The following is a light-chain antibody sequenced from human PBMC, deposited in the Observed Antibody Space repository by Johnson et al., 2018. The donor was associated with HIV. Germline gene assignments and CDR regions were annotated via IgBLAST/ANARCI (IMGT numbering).Light chain of an antibody. J-gene: IGLJ1*01. Sequence: QLVLTQPPSVSAAPGQKVTISCSGSSSNIGNNYVSWYQQLPGTSPKLLIYENKARPSGIPDRFSGSKSGTSATLGITGLQTGDEADDYCGTWDSSLTAVFVTGTNVT. CDR3: GTWDSSLTAV. V-gene: IGLV1-51*01. CDR2: ENK. CDR1: SSNIGNNY.